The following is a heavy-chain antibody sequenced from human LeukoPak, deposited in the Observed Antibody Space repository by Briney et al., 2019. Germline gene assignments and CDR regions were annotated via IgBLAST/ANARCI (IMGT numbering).Heavy chain of an antibody. J-gene: IGHJ4*02. Sequence: SETLSLTCTVSGYSISSGYYWGWIRQPPGKGLEWIGSIYHGGSTYYNPSLKSRVTISVDTSKNQFSLKLSSVTAADTAVYYCASDGGGSGRSSNWGQGTLVTVSS. D-gene: IGHD6-19*01. CDR2: IYHGGST. CDR1: GYSISSGYY. CDR3: ASDGGGSGRSSN. V-gene: IGHV4-38-2*02.